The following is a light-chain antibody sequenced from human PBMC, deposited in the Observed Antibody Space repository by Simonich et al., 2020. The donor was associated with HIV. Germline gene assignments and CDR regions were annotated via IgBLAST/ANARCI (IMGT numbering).Light chain of an antibody. CDR1: QSVSSN. CDR3: QQYNNWPPA. J-gene: IGKJ1*01. V-gene: IGKV3-15*01. Sequence: IVMTQSPATLSVSPGARATLSCGARQSVSSNLAGYQQKPGQAPSLLIYGASTRATCIPARFSGSWSGTEFTLTISSLQSEDFAVYYCQQYNNWPPAFGKGTKVEIK. CDR2: GAS.